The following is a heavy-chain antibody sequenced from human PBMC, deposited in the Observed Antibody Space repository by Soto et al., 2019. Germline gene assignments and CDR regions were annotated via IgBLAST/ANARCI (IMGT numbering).Heavy chain of an antibody. V-gene: IGHV1-3*01. CDR2: VNAGNGNT. CDR1: GYTFTSYA. CDR3: ARDVGYNWNLIDY. Sequence: QVQLVQSGAEVKKPGASVKVSCTASGYTFTSYAIHWVRQAPGQRLEWMGWVNAGNGNTKYSQKLQGRVTITRDTSASTAYMELISLRSEDTAVYYCARDVGYNWNLIDYWGQGTLGTVSS. D-gene: IGHD1-20*01. J-gene: IGHJ4*02.